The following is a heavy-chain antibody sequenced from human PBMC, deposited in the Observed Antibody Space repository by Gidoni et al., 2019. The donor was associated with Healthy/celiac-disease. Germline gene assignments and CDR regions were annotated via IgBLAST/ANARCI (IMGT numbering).Heavy chain of an antibody. CDR2: ISYDGSNK. D-gene: IGHD4-17*01. Sequence: QVQLVESGGGVVQPGRSLRLSCAASGFTFSSYGMPWVRQAPGKGLEWVAVISYDGSNKYYADSVKGRFTISRDNSKNTLYLQMNSLRAEDTAVYYCAKLDDYGDPYYYYYGMDVWGQGTTVTVSS. CDR1: GFTFSSYG. V-gene: IGHV3-30*18. J-gene: IGHJ6*02. CDR3: AKLDDYGDPYYYYYGMDV.